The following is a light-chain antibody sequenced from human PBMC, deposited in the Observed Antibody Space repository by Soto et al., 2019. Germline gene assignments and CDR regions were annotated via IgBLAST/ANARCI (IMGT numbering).Light chain of an antibody. J-gene: IGKJ4*01. V-gene: IGKV3-11*01. CDR2: DAS. CDR3: QQRSNWPPLT. CDR1: QSVSSY. Sequence: EIVLTQSPATLSLSPGERATLSCRASQSVSSYLAWYQQKPGQAPRLLIYDASNSATGIPARFSGSGSGTDFTLTISSREPEEVAVDYCQQRSNWPPLTFGGGTKVEIK.